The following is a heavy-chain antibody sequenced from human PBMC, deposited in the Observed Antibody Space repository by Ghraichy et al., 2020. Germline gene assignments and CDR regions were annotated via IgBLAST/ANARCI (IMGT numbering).Heavy chain of an antibody. D-gene: IGHD5/OR15-5a*01. Sequence: SETLSLTCTVSGDSITNHYWSWIRQPPGKGLEWIAFIYYRGSTNYNPSLKSRVTISVDTSKNQIFLRLSSVTAADTAVYYCARERCLCPDAFVLWGQGTLVTGSS. CDR1: GDSITNHY. V-gene: IGHV4-59*11. CDR2: IYYRGST. CDR3: ARERCLCPDAFVL. J-gene: IGHJ3*01.